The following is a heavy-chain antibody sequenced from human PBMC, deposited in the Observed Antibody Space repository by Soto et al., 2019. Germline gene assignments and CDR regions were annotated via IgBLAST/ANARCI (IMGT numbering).Heavy chain of an antibody. CDR1: GYTFTSYA. Sequence: QVQLVQSGAEVKKPGASVKVSCKASGYTFTSYAMHWVRQAPGHRLEWMGWINAGNGNPKYSQKFQGRVTITRDTSGSTAYMELSSLRSEDTAVYYCAREDDWGAVAGTFDYWGQGTLVTVSS. V-gene: IGHV1-3*01. J-gene: IGHJ4*02. CDR3: AREDDWGAVAGTFDY. CDR2: INAGNGNP. D-gene: IGHD6-19*01.